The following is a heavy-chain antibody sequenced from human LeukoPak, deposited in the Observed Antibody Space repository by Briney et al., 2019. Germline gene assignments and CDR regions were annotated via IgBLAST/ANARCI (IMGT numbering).Heavy chain of an antibody. CDR1: GFTFSSYA. CDR2: ISGSGGST. V-gene: IGHV3-23*01. D-gene: IGHD3/OR15-3a*01. J-gene: IGHJ4*02. Sequence: PGGSLRLSCAASGFTFSSYAMSWVRQAPGKGLEWVSAISGSGGSTYYADSVKGRFTISRDNAKNSLYLQMNSLRAEDTAVYYCARDSGRTGTYYYWGQGTLVTVSS. CDR3: ARDSGRTGTYYY.